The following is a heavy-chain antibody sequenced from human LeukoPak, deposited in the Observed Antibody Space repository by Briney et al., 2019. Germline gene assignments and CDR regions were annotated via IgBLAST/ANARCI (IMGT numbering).Heavy chain of an antibody. CDR2: ISGSGSMT. J-gene: IGHJ3*02. Sequence: GGSLRLSCAGSGITFRIYAMNWVRRAPGKGLEWVSAISGSGSMTYYADSVKGRFTISRDKSNNTLYLQMNSLKAEDTALYYCAKTGDYFDSTDYYRPDAFDIWGQGTMVTVSS. CDR1: GITFRIYA. CDR3: AKTGDYFDSTDYYRPDAFDI. V-gene: IGHV3-23*01. D-gene: IGHD3-22*01.